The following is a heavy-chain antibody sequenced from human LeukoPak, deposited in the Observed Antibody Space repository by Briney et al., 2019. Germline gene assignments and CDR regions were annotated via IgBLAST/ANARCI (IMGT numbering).Heavy chain of an antibody. J-gene: IGHJ4*02. V-gene: IGHV3-23*01. CDR3: AKVNYDDSSGFYYESEIDY. CDR1: GFTFSDYA. Sequence: GGPLRFSCAASGFTFSDYAMSWVGQGPGKGLEGVSTIPGGGGVCVSSLTGTASRTFYEGSVKGRFTISRDNSKNTLYLKMNTLRAEDTAVHYCAKVNYDDSSGFYYESEIDYWGQGTLVTVSS. D-gene: IGHD3-22*01. CDR2: IPGGGGVCVSSLTGTASRT.